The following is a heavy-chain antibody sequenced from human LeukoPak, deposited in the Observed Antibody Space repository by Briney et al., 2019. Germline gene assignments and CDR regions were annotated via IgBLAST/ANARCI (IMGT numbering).Heavy chain of an antibody. CDR2: ISAYNGNT. Sequence: GASVKVSCKASGYTFTSYGTSWVRQAPGQGLEWMGWISAYNGNTNYAQKLQGRATMTTDTSTSTAYMELRSLRSDDTAVYYCAREEWELHNSRHFDYWGQGTLVTVSS. J-gene: IGHJ4*02. CDR3: AREEWELHNSRHFDY. CDR1: GYTFTSYG. V-gene: IGHV1-18*01. D-gene: IGHD1-26*01.